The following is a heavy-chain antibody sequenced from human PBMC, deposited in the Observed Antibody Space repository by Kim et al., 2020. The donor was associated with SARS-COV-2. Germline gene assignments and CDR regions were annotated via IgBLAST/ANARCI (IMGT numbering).Heavy chain of an antibody. CDR2: INPNSGGT. Sequence: ASVKVSCKASGYTFTGYYMHWVRQAPGQGLEWMGRINPNSGGTNYAQKFQGRVTMTRDTSISTAYMELSRLRSDDTAVYYCARGPVLGFLEWLLDFDYWGQGTLVTVSS. J-gene: IGHJ4*02. CDR1: GYTFTGYY. CDR3: ARGPVLGFLEWLLDFDY. V-gene: IGHV1-2*06. D-gene: IGHD3-3*01.